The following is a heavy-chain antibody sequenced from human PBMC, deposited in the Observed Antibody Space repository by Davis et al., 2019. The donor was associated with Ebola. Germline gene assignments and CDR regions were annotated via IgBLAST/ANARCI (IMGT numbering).Heavy chain of an antibody. V-gene: IGHV3-23*01. D-gene: IGHD1-20*01. CDR2: IGGSDGRT. J-gene: IGHJ4*02. CDR3: ARDLLTGTTWDY. Sequence: PGGSLRLSCAASGFTFSTYAMNWVRQSPGRGLDWVAAIGGSDGRTYYADSVKGRFTISRDNAKNSLYLQMNSLRAEDTAVYYCARDLLTGTTWDYWGQGTLVTVSS. CDR1: GFTFSTYA.